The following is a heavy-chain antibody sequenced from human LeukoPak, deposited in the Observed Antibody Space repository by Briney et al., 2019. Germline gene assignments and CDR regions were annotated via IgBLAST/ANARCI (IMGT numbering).Heavy chain of an antibody. CDR3: ARDQGLGRYAFDI. Sequence: SETLSLTCAVSGGSISNVGYFWAWIRQPPGRGLEWIGYIYHSGTIYSNPSLKSRVTISVDRSKTQFSLKLSSVTAADTAVYYCARDQGLGRYAFDIWGQGTMVTVSS. D-gene: IGHD7-27*01. V-gene: IGHV4-30-2*01. CDR1: GGSISNVGYF. J-gene: IGHJ3*02. CDR2: IYHSGTI.